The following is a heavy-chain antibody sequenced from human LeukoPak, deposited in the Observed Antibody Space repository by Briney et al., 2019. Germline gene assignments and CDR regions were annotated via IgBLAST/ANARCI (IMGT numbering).Heavy chain of an antibody. CDR2: IFHSGST. V-gene: IGHV4-59*02. CDR3: ARELTYGLGSLLLDY. J-gene: IGHJ4*02. CDR1: DGSVSDYY. Sequence: SETLSLTCTVSDGSVSDYYWNWIRQPPGRGLEWIGYIFHSGSTIYNPSLKSRVTISVDTSKYQFSLKLSSVTAADMAVYYCARELTYGLGSLLLDYWGQGTLVIVSS. D-gene: IGHD3-10*01.